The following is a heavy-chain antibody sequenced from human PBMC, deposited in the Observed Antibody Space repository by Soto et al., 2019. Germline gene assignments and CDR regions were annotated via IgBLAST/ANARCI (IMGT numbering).Heavy chain of an antibody. Sequence: GGSLRLSCAASGFTFSSYWMSWVRQAPGKGLEWVANIKQDGSEKYYVDSVKGRFTISRDNAKNSLYLQMNSLRAEDTAVYYCAKYNYDFWSGYDWFDPWGKGTLVTVSS. V-gene: IGHV3-7*01. CDR3: AKYNYDFWSGYDWFDP. D-gene: IGHD3-3*01. CDR2: IKQDGSEK. J-gene: IGHJ5*02. CDR1: GFTFSSYW.